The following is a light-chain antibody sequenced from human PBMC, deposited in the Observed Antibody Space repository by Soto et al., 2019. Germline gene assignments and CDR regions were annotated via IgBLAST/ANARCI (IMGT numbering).Light chain of an antibody. CDR2: DVS. J-gene: IGLJ1*01. CDR3: SSYSSSSTLEV. CDR1: SSEIGGYNY. Sequence: QSALAQPASVSGSAGQSITISCTRSSSEIGGYNYVSWYQQNPGKAPKLMIYDVSNRPSGVSNRFSGSKFDNTASLYISGLQAEDEADYYCSSYSSSSTLEVFGTGTKLTVL. V-gene: IGLV2-14*01.